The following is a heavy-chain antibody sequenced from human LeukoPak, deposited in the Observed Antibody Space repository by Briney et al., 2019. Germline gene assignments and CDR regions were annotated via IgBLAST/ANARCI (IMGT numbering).Heavy chain of an antibody. Sequence: PGGSLRLSCAASGFTFNTYWMHWVRQAPGKGLVWVSRINSDGSTTNYADSVKGRFTISRDNAKNTLYLQMNSLRAEDTAVYYCARGHYGADFWGPGTLVTVSS. CDR3: ARGHYGADF. J-gene: IGHJ4*02. D-gene: IGHD4-17*01. CDR2: INSDGSTT. CDR1: GFTFNTYW. V-gene: IGHV3-74*01.